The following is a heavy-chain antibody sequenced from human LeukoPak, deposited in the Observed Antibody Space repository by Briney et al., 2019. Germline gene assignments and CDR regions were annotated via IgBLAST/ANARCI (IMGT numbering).Heavy chain of an antibody. Sequence: ASVKVSCKASGYTFTSYGISWVRRAPGQGLEWMGWISAYNGNTNYAQKLQGRVTMTTDTSTSTAYMELRSLRSEDTAVYYCARVIAAAGMGLTFDYWGQGTLVTVSS. CDR1: GYTFTSYG. CDR3: ARVIAAAGMGLTFDY. J-gene: IGHJ4*02. CDR2: ISAYNGNT. D-gene: IGHD6-13*01. V-gene: IGHV1-18*01.